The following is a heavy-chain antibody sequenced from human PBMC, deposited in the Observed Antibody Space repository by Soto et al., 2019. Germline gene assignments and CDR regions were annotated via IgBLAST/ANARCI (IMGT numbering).Heavy chain of an antibody. J-gene: IGHJ4*02. Sequence: SETLSLTCTVSGGSISNYYWSWIRQPPGKGLEWIGYIYFTGSTRYNSSLKSRVTISVDTSKNQFSLKLYSVTAADTAVYYCARVGSGYVRGFDYWGQGILVTVSS. CDR1: GGSISNYY. CDR2: IYFTGST. D-gene: IGHD5-12*01. V-gene: IGHV4-59*01. CDR3: ARVGSGYVRGFDY.